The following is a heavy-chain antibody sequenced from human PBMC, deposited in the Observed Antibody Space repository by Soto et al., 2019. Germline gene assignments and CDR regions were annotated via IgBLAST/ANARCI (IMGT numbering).Heavy chain of an antibody. CDR1: GFTFSTYD. J-gene: IGHJ4*02. CDR2: ISHDGSNK. V-gene: IGHV3-30*18. Sequence: PGGSLRLSCAVSGFTFSTYDMHLVRQAPGKGLEWVAVISHDGSNKYYSDSVKGRFTISRDTSNNALFLEMNSLRADDTAVYYCAKGNSGSPYGAFDYWGQGSQVTVSS. CDR3: AKGNSGSPYGAFDY. D-gene: IGHD1-26*01.